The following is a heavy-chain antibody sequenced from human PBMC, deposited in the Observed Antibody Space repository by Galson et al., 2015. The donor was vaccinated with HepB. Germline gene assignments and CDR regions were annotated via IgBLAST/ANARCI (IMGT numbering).Heavy chain of an antibody. V-gene: IGHV1-69*13. CDR3: ARRTAYEYFRH. Sequence: SVKVSCKASGDTFYSYSISWVRQAPGHGLEWMGGVIPVFGTPNYAQKFQGRVTITADESTNTAYMELSSLRSEDTAVYNCARRTAYEYFRHWGQGTLVTVSS. CDR1: GDTFYSYS. J-gene: IGHJ1*01. CDR2: VIPVFGTP.